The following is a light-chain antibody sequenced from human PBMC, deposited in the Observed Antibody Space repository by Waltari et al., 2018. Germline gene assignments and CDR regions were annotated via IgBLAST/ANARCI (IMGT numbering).Light chain of an antibody. CDR1: ASNIGGNL. CDR2: RSE. CDR3: ASWDDSLNGHWV. V-gene: IGLV1-44*01. Sequence: QSVLTQPPSASGTPGQRVTISCSGSASNIGGNLVNWYQQLPGKAPKLLIYRSEQRPSGVPDRFSASNTGTSASLAISGLQSEDEADYFCASWDDSLNGHWVFGGGTKVTVL. J-gene: IGLJ3*02.